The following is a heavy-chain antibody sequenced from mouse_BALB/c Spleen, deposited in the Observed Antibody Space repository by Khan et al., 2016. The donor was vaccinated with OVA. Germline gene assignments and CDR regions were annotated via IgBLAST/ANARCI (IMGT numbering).Heavy chain of an antibody. V-gene: IGHV1-22*01. J-gene: IGHJ2*01. CDR3: VRGNYFY. Sequence: EVQLQQSGPELVKPGASVKMSCKTSGYTFTDYTLHWVKQSHGKSLEWIGNVNPNIGNTRYNQKFKDKATLTLDKSSRTTYMELHILTSEDSAVYYCVRGNYFYWGQGATLTVSS. CDR2: VNPNIGNT. CDR1: GYTFTDYT. D-gene: IGHD1-1*01.